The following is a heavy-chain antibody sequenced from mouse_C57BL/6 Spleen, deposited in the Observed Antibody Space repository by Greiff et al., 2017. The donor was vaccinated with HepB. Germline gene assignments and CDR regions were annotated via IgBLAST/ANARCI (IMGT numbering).Heavy chain of an antibody. CDR2: INPNNGGT. J-gene: IGHJ1*03. CDR1: GYTFTDYN. V-gene: IGHV1-22*01. Sequence: EVQLQQSGPELVKPGASVKMSCKASGYTFTDYNMHWVKQSHGKSLEWIGYINPNNGGTSYNQKFKGKATLTVYNSSSTSDMELRSLTSEDSAVYYCARRRGRYWYFDDWGTGTTGTVSS. D-gene: IGHD3-3*01. CDR3: ARRRGRYWYFDD.